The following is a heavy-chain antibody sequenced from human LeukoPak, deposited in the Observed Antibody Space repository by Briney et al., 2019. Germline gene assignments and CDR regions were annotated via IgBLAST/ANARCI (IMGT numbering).Heavy chain of an antibody. CDR2: IYHSGST. J-gene: IGHJ4*02. CDR3: ARGGDHPTAFDY. V-gene: IGHV4-30-2*01. D-gene: IGHD5-24*01. Sequence: SETLSLTCAVSGGSISSGGYSWSWIRQPPGKGLEWIGYIYHSGSTYYNPSLKSRVTISVDRSKNQFSLKLSSVTAADTAVYYCARGGDHPTAFDYWGQGTLVTVSS. CDR1: GGSISSGGYS.